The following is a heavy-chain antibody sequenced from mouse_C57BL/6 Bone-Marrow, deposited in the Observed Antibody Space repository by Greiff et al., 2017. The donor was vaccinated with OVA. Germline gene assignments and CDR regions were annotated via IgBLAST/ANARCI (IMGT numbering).Heavy chain of an antibody. J-gene: IGHJ3*01. CDR1: GFNIKDYY. CDR3: TTSYYSNWVPFAY. V-gene: IGHV14-1*01. CDR2: IDPEDGDT. D-gene: IGHD2-5*01. Sequence: VQLQQSGAELVRPGASVKLSCTASGFNIKDYYMHWVKQRPEQGLEWIGRIDPEDGDTEYAPKFQGKATMTADTSSNTAYLQLSSLTSEDTAVYYGTTSYYSNWVPFAYWGQGTLVTVSA.